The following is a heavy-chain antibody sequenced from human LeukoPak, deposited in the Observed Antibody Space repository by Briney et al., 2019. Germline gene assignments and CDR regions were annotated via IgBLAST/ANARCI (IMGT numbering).Heavy chain of an antibody. J-gene: IGHJ4*02. CDR1: GFTFSDYY. Sequence: GGSLRLSCAASGFTFSDYYRSWIRQAPGKGLEWVSYVSSSARTIYSADSVKGRFTISRDNAKNSLSLQMNRLRAEDTAVYYCARIAYSGYFIDFWGQGTLVTVSS. V-gene: IGHV3-11*01. CDR2: VSSSARTI. D-gene: IGHD5-12*01. CDR3: ARIAYSGYFIDF.